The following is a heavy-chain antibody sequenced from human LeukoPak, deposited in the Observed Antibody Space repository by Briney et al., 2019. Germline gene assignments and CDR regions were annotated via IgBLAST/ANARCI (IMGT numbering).Heavy chain of an antibody. CDR2: ISNSGST. CDR1: GGSVSSHY. Sequence: SETLSLTCTVSGGSVSSHYWTWIRQPPVKGLEWIGDISNSGSTSYNPSLKSRVTISIDTSKNQFSLKLSSVTAADTAVYYCGRDALVGYFSYYYMDVWGKGTTVTVSS. D-gene: IGHD2-15*01. V-gene: IGHV4-59*02. J-gene: IGHJ6*03. CDR3: GRDALVGYFSYYYMDV.